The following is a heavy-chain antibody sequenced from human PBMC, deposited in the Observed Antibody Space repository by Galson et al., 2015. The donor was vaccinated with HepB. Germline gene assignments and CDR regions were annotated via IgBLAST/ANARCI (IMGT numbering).Heavy chain of an antibody. D-gene: IGHD3-10*01. CDR2: IIPIFGTA. Sequence: SVKVSCKASGGTFSSYAISWVRQAPGQGLEWMGGIIPIFGTANYAQKFQGRVTITADESTSTAYMELSSLRSEDTAVYYCARGKRSGSYYSLQLGYWGQGTLVTVSS. CDR3: ARGKRSGSYYSLQLGY. J-gene: IGHJ4*02. V-gene: IGHV1-69*13. CDR1: GGTFSSYA.